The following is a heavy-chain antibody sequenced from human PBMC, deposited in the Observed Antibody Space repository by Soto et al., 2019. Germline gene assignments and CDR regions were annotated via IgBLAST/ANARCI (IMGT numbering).Heavy chain of an antibody. J-gene: IGHJ6*03. D-gene: IGHD6-19*01. Sequence: GESLKISCKGSGDSFTSYWIGWVRQMPGKGLEWMGIIYPGDSDTRYSPSFQGQVTISADKSISTAYLQWSSLKASDTAVYYCAREGDSSGGGDYYYYMDVWGKGTTVTVSS. V-gene: IGHV5-51*01. CDR2: IYPGDSDT. CDR1: GDSFTSYW. CDR3: AREGDSSGGGDYYYYMDV.